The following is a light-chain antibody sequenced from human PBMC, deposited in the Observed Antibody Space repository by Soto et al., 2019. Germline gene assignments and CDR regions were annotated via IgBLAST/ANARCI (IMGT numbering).Light chain of an antibody. CDR3: CSXAGSYTYV. Sequence: QSVLTQPRSVSGSPGQSVTISCTGTSSDVGGYNYVSWYQQHPGKAPKLMIYDVSKRPSGVPDRFSGSKSGNTASLTISGLQAEDEADYYCCSXAGSYTYVFGTGTKLTVL. V-gene: IGLV2-11*01. CDR1: SSDVGGYNY. J-gene: IGLJ1*01. CDR2: DVS.